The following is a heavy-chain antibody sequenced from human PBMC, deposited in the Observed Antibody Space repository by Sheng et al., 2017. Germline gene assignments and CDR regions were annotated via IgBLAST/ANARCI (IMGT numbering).Heavy chain of an antibody. Sequence: EVQLVESGGGLVQPGGSLRLSCAASGFTVSSNYMSWVRQAPGKGLEWVSVIYSGGSTYYADSVKGRFTISRHNSKNTLYLQMNSLRAEDTAVYYCAKDLRYSSGWVLPFDYWGQGTLVTVSS. D-gene: IGHD6-19*01. CDR1: GFTVSSNY. CDR3: AKDLRYSSGWVLPFDY. V-gene: IGHV3-53*04. J-gene: IGHJ4*02. CDR2: IYSGGST.